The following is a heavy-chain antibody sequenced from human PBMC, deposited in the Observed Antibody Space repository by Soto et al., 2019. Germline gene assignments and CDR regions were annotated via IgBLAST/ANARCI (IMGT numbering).Heavy chain of an antibody. D-gene: IGHD3-22*01. CDR3: ANPYYYDSSGLNPNDY. CDR1: GFTFSSYS. CDR2: ISSSSTI. V-gene: IGHV3-48*01. J-gene: IGHJ4*02. Sequence: PGGSLRLSCAASGFTFSSYSMNWVRQAPGKGLEWVSYISSSSTIYYADSVKGRFTISRDNAKNSLYLQMNSLRAEDTAVYYCANPYYYDSSGLNPNDYWGQGTLVTVSS.